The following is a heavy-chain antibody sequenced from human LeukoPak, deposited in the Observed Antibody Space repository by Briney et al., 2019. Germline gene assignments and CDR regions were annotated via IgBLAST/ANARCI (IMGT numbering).Heavy chain of an antibody. CDR3: AKDTPTTGYHLDS. Sequence: PGGSLRLSCPASGFTLRGYGMHWVRQAPGKGLEWVAFIRYDGSDKSYADSVKGRFTISRDNSENTLYLQINSLRVEDTAVYYCAKDTPTTGYHLDSWGQGTLVTVSS. CDR1: GFTLRGYG. V-gene: IGHV3-30*02. CDR2: IRYDGSDK. J-gene: IGHJ4*02. D-gene: IGHD1-1*01.